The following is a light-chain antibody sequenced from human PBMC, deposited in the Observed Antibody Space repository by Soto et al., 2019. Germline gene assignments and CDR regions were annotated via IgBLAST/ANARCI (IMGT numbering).Light chain of an antibody. Sequence: EIVLTQSPGTLSLSPGERATLSCRSIQSVSSSYLAWYQQKPGQATRLLIYGASSRATGIPDRFSGSGSGTDFTLTISRLEPEDFAVYYSQQYGSSPRITFGQGTRLEI. V-gene: IGKV3-20*01. J-gene: IGKJ5*01. CDR1: QSVSSSY. CDR3: QQYGSSPRIT. CDR2: GAS.